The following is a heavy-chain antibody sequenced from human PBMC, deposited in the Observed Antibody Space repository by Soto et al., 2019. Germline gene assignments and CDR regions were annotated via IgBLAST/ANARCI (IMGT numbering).Heavy chain of an antibody. V-gene: IGHV1-3*01. CDR1: GYTFTSYA. CDR2: INAGNGNT. Sequence: ASVKVSCKASGYTFTSYAMHWVRQAPGQRLEWMGWINAGNGNTKYSQKFQGRVTITRDTSASTAYMELSSLRSEDTAVYYCARLYTGNYIMYHWGPGTLVTVSS. CDR3: ARLYTGNYIMYH. J-gene: IGHJ5*02. D-gene: IGHD1-26*01.